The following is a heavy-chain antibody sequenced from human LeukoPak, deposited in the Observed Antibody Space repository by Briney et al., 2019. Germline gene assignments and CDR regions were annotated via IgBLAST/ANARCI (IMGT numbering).Heavy chain of an antibody. J-gene: IGHJ4*02. D-gene: IGHD4/OR15-4a*01. CDR3: ARDDDYNPLVH. V-gene: IGHV1-18*01. CDR2: ISGYSGYT. Sequence: ASVKVSCKASGYTFTSYGISWVRQAPGQGLEWMGWISGYSGYTNYAQNLQGRVTMTADTSTSTAYMELRSLRSDDTAVYYCARDDDYNPLVHWGQGTLVTVSS. CDR1: GYTFTSYG.